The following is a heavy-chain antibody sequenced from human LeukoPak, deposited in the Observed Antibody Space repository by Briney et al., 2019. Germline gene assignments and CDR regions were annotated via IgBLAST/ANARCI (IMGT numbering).Heavy chain of an antibody. V-gene: IGHV5-51*01. J-gene: IGHJ4*02. CDR2: IYPGDSDT. CDR1: GYSFTNYW. Sequence: GESLKISCKGSGYSFTNYWIGWVRQMPGKGLEWMGIIYPGDSDTRYSPSFQGQVTISADKSISTAYLQWSSLKASGTAIYYCARRLSVAATEGFDYWGQGTLVTVSS. D-gene: IGHD6-19*01. CDR3: ARRLSVAATEGFDY.